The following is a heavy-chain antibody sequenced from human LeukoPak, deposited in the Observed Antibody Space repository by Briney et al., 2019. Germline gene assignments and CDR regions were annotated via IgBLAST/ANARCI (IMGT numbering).Heavy chain of an antibody. D-gene: IGHD2-15*01. CDR1: GFTFSSYG. Sequence: PGGSLRLPCVASGFTFSSYGMSWVRQAPGKGLEWVSSTSGSGDDTYYADSVKGRFTLSRDNSKNTLYLQMNSLRADDTAVYYCAKKRSSGGATQFDYWGQGTLVTVSS. CDR2: TSGSGDDT. CDR3: AKKRSSGGATQFDY. V-gene: IGHV3-23*01. J-gene: IGHJ4*02.